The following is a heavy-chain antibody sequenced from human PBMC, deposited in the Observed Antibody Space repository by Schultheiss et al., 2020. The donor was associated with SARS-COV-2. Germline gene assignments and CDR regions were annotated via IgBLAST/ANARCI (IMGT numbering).Heavy chain of an antibody. CDR3: ARDSAYCSSTSCYDY. D-gene: IGHD2-2*01. CDR1: GYTFTGYY. CDR2: INHNSGGT. J-gene: IGHJ4*02. V-gene: IGHV1-2*02. Sequence: ASVKVSCKASGYTFTGYYMHWVRQAPGQGLEWMGWINHNSGGTNYAQKFQGRVTMTRDTSISTAYMELSRLRSDDTAVYYCARDSAYCSSTSCYDYWGQGTLVTVSS.